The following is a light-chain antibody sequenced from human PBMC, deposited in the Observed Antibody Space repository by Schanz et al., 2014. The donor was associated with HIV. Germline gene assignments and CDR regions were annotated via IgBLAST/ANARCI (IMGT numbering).Light chain of an antibody. CDR3: CSFAFTITSLYV. J-gene: IGLJ1*01. V-gene: IGLV2-14*03. CDR2: DDT. CDR1: SSDVGGYNY. Sequence: QSVLTQPPSASGSPGQSVTISCTGTSSDVGGYNYVSWYQQHPGKAPKLILYDDTLRPSEDSDRFSGSKSGNTASLTISDLQAEDESDYYCCSFAFTITSLYVFGTGTKLTVL.